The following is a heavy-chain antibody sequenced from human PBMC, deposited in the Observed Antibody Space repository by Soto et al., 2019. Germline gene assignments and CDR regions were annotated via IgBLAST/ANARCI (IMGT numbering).Heavy chain of an antibody. V-gene: IGHV1-18*01. J-gene: IGHJ3*02. CDR3: SREYCSGGSCHDAFDI. D-gene: IGHD2-15*01. CDR2: ISAYNGNT. Sequence: GASVKVSCKASGYTFTCYGISWVRQAPGQGLEWMGWISAYNGNTNYAQKLQGRVTMTTDTSTSTAYMELRSLRSDDTAVYYCSREYCSGGSCHDAFDIWGQGTMVTVSS. CDR1: GYTFTCYG.